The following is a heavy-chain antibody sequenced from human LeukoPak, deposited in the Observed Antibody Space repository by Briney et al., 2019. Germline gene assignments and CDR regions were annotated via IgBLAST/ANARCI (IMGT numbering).Heavy chain of an antibody. CDR3: ARGADGVSSNSRGWFDP. V-gene: IGHV3-7*01. CDR2: IKQDGSEK. Sequence: GGSLRLSCAASGFTFTDSYMTWVRQAPGKGLEWVANIKQDGSEKYYVDSVKGRFTISRDNAKNSLYLQMNSLRAEDTAVYSCARGADGVSSNSRGWFDPWGQGTLVTVSS. D-gene: IGHD2-15*01. J-gene: IGHJ5*02. CDR1: GFTFTDSY.